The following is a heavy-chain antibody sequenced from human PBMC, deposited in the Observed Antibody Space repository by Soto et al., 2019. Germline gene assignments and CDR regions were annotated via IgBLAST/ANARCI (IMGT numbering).Heavy chain of an antibody. CDR3: ARRYGGNFDY. J-gene: IGHJ4*02. Sequence: QVQLQESGPGLVKPSETLSLTCTVSGGSISSYYWSWIRPPPGKGLEWIGYIYYSGSPNYNPSLKSRVTISVDTSKNQFSLKLSSVTAADTAVYYCARRYGGNFDYWGQGTLVTVSS. CDR1: GGSISSYY. V-gene: IGHV4-59*01. CDR2: IYYSGSP. D-gene: IGHD3-16*01.